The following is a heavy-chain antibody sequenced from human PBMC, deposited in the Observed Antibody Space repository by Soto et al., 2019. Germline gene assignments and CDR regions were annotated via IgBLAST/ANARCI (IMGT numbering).Heavy chain of an antibody. Sequence: QVHLLESGGGVVQPGRSVRLSCAVSGLTFNIFAFHWVRQAPGKGLEWLSVISYDGREIHYSESVKGRFTISRDSSTNTVYLQMNSLRTEDTAISFCASDPLAVTGSFVAHWGQGTLLTVSS. V-gene: IGHV3-30-3*01. D-gene: IGHD3-9*01. J-gene: IGHJ1*01. CDR1: GLTFNIFA. CDR3: ASDPLAVTGSFVAH. CDR2: ISYDGREI.